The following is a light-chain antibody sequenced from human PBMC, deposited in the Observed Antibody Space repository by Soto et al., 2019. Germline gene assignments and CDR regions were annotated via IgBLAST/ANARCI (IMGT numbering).Light chain of an antibody. CDR1: QSISND. J-gene: IGKJ1*01. Sequence: EIVMTQSPATLSVSPGEGATLSCRASQSISNDLVWYQQKPGQAPRLLIYAASTRATGIPTRFSGSGSGTEFTLTISSLQSEDVSVYYCQQYNKWPPRTFGQGTKVESK. V-gene: IGKV3-15*01. CDR2: AAS. CDR3: QQYNKWPPRT.